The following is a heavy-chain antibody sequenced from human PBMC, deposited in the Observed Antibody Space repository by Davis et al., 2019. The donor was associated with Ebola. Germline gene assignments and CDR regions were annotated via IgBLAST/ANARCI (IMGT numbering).Heavy chain of an antibody. CDR1: GGSFSGYY. D-gene: IGHD3-16*01. J-gene: IGHJ1*01. CDR3: ARGLAGRRMGD. V-gene: IGHV4-34*01. Sequence: SETLSLTCAVYGGSFSGYYWGWIRQPPGKGLEWIGTIYYSGSTYYNPSLKSRVTISVDTSKNQVSLKLTSVTAADTGVYYCARGLAGRRMGDWGQGTLITVSA. CDR2: IYYSGST.